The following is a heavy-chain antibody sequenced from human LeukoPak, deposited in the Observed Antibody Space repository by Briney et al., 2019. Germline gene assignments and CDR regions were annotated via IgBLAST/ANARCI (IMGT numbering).Heavy chain of an antibody. D-gene: IGHD3-22*01. CDR3: ARVSQTPAYYYTSGYYYNGY. CDR1: AYTFSAYD. Sequence: ASVKVSCKASAYTFSAYDINWVRQATGQGLEWMGWMNPNSGNTGFAQKFQGRVTMTRDTSINTAYMELSNLRSEDTAVYYCARVSQTPAYYYTSGYYYNGYWGQGTRVTVSS. J-gene: IGHJ4*02. V-gene: IGHV1-8*01. CDR2: MNPNSGNT.